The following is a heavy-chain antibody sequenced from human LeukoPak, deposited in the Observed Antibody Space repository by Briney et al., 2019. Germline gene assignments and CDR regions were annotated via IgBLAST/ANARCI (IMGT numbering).Heavy chain of an antibody. CDR1: GGSISSSSYY. V-gene: IGHV4-39*01. J-gene: IGHJ5*02. CDR2: IYYSGSA. Sequence: SETLSLTCTVSGGSISSSSYYWGWIRQPPGRGLEWIANIYYSGSAYYSPSLKSRVTVSIDTSKNQFSLKLNSVTAADTAVYYCARQSTIAAARIDPWGQGTLVTVSS. CDR3: ARQSTIAAARIDP. D-gene: IGHD6-25*01.